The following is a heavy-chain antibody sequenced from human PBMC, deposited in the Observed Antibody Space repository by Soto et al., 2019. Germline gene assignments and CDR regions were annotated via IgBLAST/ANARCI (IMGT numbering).Heavy chain of an antibody. CDR2: ISAYNGNT. CDR3: ARECVACTFVGRLLRFTL. V-gene: IGHV1-18*01. D-gene: IGHD6-19*01. J-gene: IGHJ1*01. CDR1: VYTFTSSG. Sequence: SSVTVSCKASVYTFTSSGISWVRPAPGHGLAWMGWISAYNGNTNYAQNLQGRVTMTTDTSTSTVYMELRSLRSEDTAVYYCARECVACTFVGRLLRFTLWGQGTLVTV.